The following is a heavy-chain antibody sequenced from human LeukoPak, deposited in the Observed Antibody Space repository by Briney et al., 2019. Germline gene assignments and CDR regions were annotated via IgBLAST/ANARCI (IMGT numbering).Heavy chain of an antibody. Sequence: GESLKISCKGSGYSFTSYWIGWVRQMPGKGLEWMGIIYPGDSDTRYSPSFQGQVTISADKSISTAYLQWSSLKASDTAMYYCARQGPGDYYYYYGMDVWGQGTTVSVSS. V-gene: IGHV5-51*01. J-gene: IGHJ6*02. CDR3: ARQGPGDYYYYYGMDV. D-gene: IGHD1-14*01. CDR1: GYSFTSYW. CDR2: IYPGDSDT.